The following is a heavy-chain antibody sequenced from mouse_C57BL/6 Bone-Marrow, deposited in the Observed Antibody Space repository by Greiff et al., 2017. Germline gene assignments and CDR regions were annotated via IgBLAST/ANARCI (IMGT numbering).Heavy chain of an antibody. Sequence: QVQPKESGPELVKPGASVKLSCKASGYTFTSYDINWVKQRPGQGLEWIGWIYPRDGSTKYNEKFKGKATLTVDTSSSTAYMELHSLTSEDSAVYFCARDYGSSYWYFDVWGTGTTVTVSS. D-gene: IGHD1-1*01. CDR1: GYTFTSYD. CDR3: ARDYGSSYWYFDV. J-gene: IGHJ1*03. CDR2: IYPRDGST. V-gene: IGHV1-85*01.